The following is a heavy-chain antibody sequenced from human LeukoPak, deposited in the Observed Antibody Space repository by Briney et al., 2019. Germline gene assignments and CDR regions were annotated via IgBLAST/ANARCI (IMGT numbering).Heavy chain of an antibody. CDR1: GFTVSSNY. V-gene: IGHV3-30*14. CDR3: ARDSHYYGGSGSQLSSPNAFDI. Sequence: GGSLRLSCAASGFTVSSNYMHWVRQAPGKGLEWVAIISYDGSNEYYADSVKGRFTISRDNSKNTLYLQMNSLRAEDTAVYYCARDSHYYGGSGSQLSSPNAFDIWGQGTMVTVSS. CDR2: ISYDGSNE. J-gene: IGHJ3*02. D-gene: IGHD3-10*01.